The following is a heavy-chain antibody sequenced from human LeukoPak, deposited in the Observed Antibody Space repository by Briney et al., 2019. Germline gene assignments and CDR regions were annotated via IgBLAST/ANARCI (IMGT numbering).Heavy chain of an antibody. D-gene: IGHD1-26*01. V-gene: IGHV3-11*01. CDR1: GFTFDYY. CDR2: ISNTGDAK. Sequence: GGSLRLSCAASGFTFDYYMTWIRQAPGRGLEWISYISNTGDAKWYADSVKGRFTISRDNSKNTLYVQMNSLRVEDTAVYYCAKDLSGGSYLTDYWGQGTLVTVSS. J-gene: IGHJ4*02. CDR3: AKDLSGGSYLTDY.